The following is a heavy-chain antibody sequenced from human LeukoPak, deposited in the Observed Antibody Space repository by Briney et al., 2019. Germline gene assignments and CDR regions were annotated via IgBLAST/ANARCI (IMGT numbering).Heavy chain of an antibody. CDR2: ISYDGSNK. D-gene: IGHD6-13*01. V-gene: IGHV3-30-3*01. CDR1: GFIFSSYA. Sequence: GGSLRLSCAASGFIFSSYAMHWARQAPGKGLEWVAVISYDGSNKYYADSVKGRFTISRDNSKNTLYLQMNSLRAEDTAVYYCARDRSSLYYFDYWGQGTLVTVSS. CDR3: ARDRSSLYYFDY. J-gene: IGHJ4*02.